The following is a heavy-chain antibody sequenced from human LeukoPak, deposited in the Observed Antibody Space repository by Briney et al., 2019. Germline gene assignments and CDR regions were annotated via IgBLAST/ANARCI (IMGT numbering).Heavy chain of an antibody. CDR2: ISGSGDRT. CDR3: AKGYYGSGSYGWFDY. CDR1: GFTFSNAW. D-gene: IGHD3-10*01. Sequence: GGSLRLSCAASGFTFSNAWMSWVRQAPGKGLEWVSTISGSGDRTYYADSVKGRFTISRDNSKNTLFLHMNSLRAEDTAVYSCAKGYYGSGSYGWFDYWGQGTLVTVSS. J-gene: IGHJ4*02. V-gene: IGHV3-23*01.